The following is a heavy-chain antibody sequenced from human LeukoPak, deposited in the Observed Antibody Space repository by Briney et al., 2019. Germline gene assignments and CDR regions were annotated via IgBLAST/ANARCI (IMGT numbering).Heavy chain of an antibody. CDR1: GYTFTSYG. D-gene: IGHD3-10*01. J-gene: IGHJ4*02. Sequence: GASVKVSCRTSGYTFTSYGISWVRQAPGQGLGWVGCISAYNGNTNYAQKLQGRVTMTTDTSTSTAYMELRSLRSDDTAVYYCARAGVYGSGSYYDYWGQGTLVTVSS. CDR3: ARAGVYGSGSYYDY. CDR2: ISAYNGNT. V-gene: IGHV1-18*01.